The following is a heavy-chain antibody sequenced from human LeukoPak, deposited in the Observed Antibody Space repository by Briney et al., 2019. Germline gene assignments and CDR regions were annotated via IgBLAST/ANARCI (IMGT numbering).Heavy chain of an antibody. Sequence: ASVRVSCKASGHTFTNYYMHWVRQAPGHGLEWMGWINPNRGDTNYAQKFQGRVTMTRDTSISTAFMELTRLTSDDTAVYYCTRDLLGFATTPLSDWGQGTLVTVSS. CDR2: INPNRGDT. J-gene: IGHJ4*02. CDR1: GHTFTNYY. CDR3: TRDLLGFATTPLSD. V-gene: IGHV1-2*02. D-gene: IGHD4-17*01.